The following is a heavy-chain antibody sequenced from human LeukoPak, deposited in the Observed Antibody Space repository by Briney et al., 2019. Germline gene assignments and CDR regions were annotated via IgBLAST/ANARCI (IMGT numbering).Heavy chain of an antibody. CDR2: SSAYI. V-gene: IGHV3-21*01. D-gene: IGHD3-9*01. J-gene: IGHJ4*02. CDR3: ARVDYDVSTGYQNYFEF. Sequence: SSAYINYADSVKGRFTISRDNAKNSLYLQMNSLRAEDTAVYYCARVDYDVSTGYQNYFEFWGQGTLVTVSS.